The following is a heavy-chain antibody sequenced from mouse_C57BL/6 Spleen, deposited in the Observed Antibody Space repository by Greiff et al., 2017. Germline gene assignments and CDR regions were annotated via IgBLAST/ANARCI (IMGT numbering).Heavy chain of an antibody. CDR3: TRRLRGDAMDY. V-gene: IGHV1-15*01. CDR2: IDPETGGT. J-gene: IGHJ4*01. Sequence: VQLVESGAELVRPGASVTLSCKASGYTFTDYEMHWVKQTPVHGLEWIGAIDPETGGTAYNQKFKGKAILTADKSSSTAYMELRSLTSEDSAVYYCTRRLRGDAMDYWGQGTSVTASS. D-gene: IGHD1-2*01. CDR1: GYTFTDYE.